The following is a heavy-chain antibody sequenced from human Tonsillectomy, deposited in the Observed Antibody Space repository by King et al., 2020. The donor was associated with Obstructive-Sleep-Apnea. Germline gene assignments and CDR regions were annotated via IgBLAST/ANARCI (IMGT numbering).Heavy chain of an antibody. Sequence: QLQESGPGLVKPSETRSLTCGFSGGSIKWRTYYLGWIRQPPGKGLERIGSNYYNPTLQSRVNIPVDTSKNQFSLTLSSVTAADTAVYYCASIGSTYYVAYWGQGTLVTVSS. D-gene: IGHD2-2*01. CDR1: GGSIKWRTYY. V-gene: IGHV4-39*07. CDR2: N. CDR3: ASIGSTYYVAY. J-gene: IGHJ4*02.